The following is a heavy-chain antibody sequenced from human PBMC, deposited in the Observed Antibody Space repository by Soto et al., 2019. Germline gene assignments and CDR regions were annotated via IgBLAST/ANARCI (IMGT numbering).Heavy chain of an antibody. D-gene: IGHD2-15*01. V-gene: IGHV4-59*01. Sequence: QMQMQESGPRLVKPSETLSLTCTVSGASITDSYWRWIRQPPENGLEWIGYIYFSGIANYNPSLKTRDTIARDTSKNEFSLKLTSVTAADTAIYYCARGDSDLAVSEAAYWGQGSVVTVSS. CDR1: GASITDSY. CDR2: IYFSGIA. J-gene: IGHJ1*01. CDR3: ARGDSDLAVSEAAY.